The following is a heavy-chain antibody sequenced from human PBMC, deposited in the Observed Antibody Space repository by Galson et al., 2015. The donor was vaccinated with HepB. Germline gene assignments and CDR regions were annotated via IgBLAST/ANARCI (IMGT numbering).Heavy chain of an antibody. D-gene: IGHD3/OR15-3a*01. Sequence: ETLSLTCTVSGDSIRDYYWSWVRQPPGKGLQWIGYIYDNGHTKYNPSLTSRVTISIDTSKDQVSLKLRSVTAADTALYYCARHGAVSSDFSTGYYSRSAYYYPMDVWGQGTAVTVSS. CDR2: IYDNGHT. J-gene: IGHJ6*02. V-gene: IGHV4-59*08. CDR1: GDSIRDYY. CDR3: ARHGAVSSDFSTGYYSRSAYYYPMDV.